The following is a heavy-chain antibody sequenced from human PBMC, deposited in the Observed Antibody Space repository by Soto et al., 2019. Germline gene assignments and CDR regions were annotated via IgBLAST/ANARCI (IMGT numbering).Heavy chain of an antibody. CDR1: GFTFTRQS. CDR2: VSKSGNSI. D-gene: IGHD6-19*01. CDR3: ARSLRAVVGLDTLYI. V-gene: IGHV3-21*01. Sequence: GGSLRLSCEASGFTFTRQSMNWVRQAPGKGLEWVSSVSKSGNSIYYADSVKGRFTISRDNTKNSLSLQMDSLRAEDTAVYYCARSLRAVVGLDTLYIWGQGAMVTVSS. J-gene: IGHJ3*02.